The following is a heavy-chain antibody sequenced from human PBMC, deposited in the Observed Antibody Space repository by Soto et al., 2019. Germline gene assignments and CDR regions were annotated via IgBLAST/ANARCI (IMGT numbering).Heavy chain of an antibody. V-gene: IGHV3-11*01. Sequence: QVQLVESGGGLVKLGGSLSLSCAASGFTFSDYYMSWFRQAPGKGLEWVSYISSSGSTIYYADSVKGRFTISRDNAKNSLYLQMNSLRAEDTAVYYCARAPYGDYVSDYYYMDVWGKGTTVTVSS. CDR3: ARAPYGDYVSDYYYMDV. CDR1: GFTFSDYY. CDR2: ISSSGSTI. D-gene: IGHD4-17*01. J-gene: IGHJ6*03.